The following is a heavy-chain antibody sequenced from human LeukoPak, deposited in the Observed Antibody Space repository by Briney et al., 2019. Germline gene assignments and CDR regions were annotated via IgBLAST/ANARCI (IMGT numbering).Heavy chain of an antibody. V-gene: IGHV5-51*01. CDR3: ARPNRGALFDY. J-gene: IGHJ4*02. Sequence: GESLKISCKVSGYSFTNYWIGWVRQMPGKGLEWMGIIYPGDSDSDTKYSPSFQGQVTISADKSINTAYLQWSSLKASDTAIYYCARPNRGALFDYWGQGALVTVSS. CDR2: IYPGDSDSDT. D-gene: IGHD1-14*01. CDR1: GYSFTNYW.